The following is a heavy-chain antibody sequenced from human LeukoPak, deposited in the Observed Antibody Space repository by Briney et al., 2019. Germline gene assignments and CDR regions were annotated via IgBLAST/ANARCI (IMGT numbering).Heavy chain of an antibody. Sequence: SHTLSLTCAISGDSFSSNSADWNWLRQSPSRGLEWLGRTYYRSKWYNDYAVSVKSRLPINPDTSKNQLSLQLSSVTPEDTAVYYCARDDVEGYGRILDAFDIWGQGTMVTVSS. CDR1: GDSFSSNSAD. D-gene: IGHD4-23*01. CDR3: ARDDVEGYGRILDAFDI. CDR2: TYYRSKWYN. J-gene: IGHJ3*02. V-gene: IGHV6-1*01.